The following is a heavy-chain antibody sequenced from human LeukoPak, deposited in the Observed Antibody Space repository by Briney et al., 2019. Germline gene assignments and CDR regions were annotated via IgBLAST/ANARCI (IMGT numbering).Heavy chain of an antibody. CDR2: ISSSSSYI. D-gene: IGHD6-6*01. Sequence: GGSLRLSCAASGFTFSSYSMNWVRQAPGKGLEWVSFISSSSSYIYYADSMKGRFTISRDNAKNSLCLQMNSLKAEDTAVYYCARGEWSSSPFDYWGQGTLVTVSS. CDR3: ARGEWSSSPFDY. V-gene: IGHV3-21*01. CDR1: GFTFSSYS. J-gene: IGHJ4*02.